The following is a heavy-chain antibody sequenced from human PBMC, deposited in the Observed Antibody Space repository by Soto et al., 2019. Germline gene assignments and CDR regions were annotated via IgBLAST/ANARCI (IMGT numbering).Heavy chain of an antibody. D-gene: IGHD5-12*01. CDR2: IKSKTDGGTT. Sequence: EVQLVESGGGLVKPGGSLRLSCAAPGFTFSNAWMNWVRQAPGKGLEWVVRIKSKTDGGTTDYAATVQGRFTISRDDSNKTLYLQMNSLKTEDTAVYYCTTPDSGYDLDVDYWGQGTLVTVAS. V-gene: IGHV3-15*01. CDR1: GFTFSNAW. CDR3: TTPDSGYDLDVDY. J-gene: IGHJ4*02.